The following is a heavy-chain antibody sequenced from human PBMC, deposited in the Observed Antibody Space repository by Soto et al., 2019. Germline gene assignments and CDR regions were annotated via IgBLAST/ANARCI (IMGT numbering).Heavy chain of an antibody. J-gene: IGHJ5*02. V-gene: IGHV4-31*03. CDR3: ARWWSGSRQGFDP. D-gene: IGHD3-3*01. Sequence: QVQLQESGPGLVKPSQTLSLTCTVSGGSISSGDYYWSWIRQHPGKGLEWIGYIYYSESTYYNPSIKSRVTRSVDTSKNQFSLKLSSVTAADTAVYYCARWWSGSRQGFDPWGQGTLVTVSS. CDR1: GGSISSGDYY. CDR2: IYYSEST.